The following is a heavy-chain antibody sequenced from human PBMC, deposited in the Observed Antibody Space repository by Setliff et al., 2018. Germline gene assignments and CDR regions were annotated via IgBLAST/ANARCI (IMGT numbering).Heavy chain of an antibody. CDR3: ARAPGYSYGYYYYGMDV. V-gene: IGHV4-4*07. CDR1: GGSISSYY. J-gene: IGHJ6*02. CDR2: IYIGGSA. Sequence: SETLSLTCTVSGGSISSYYWSWIRQPAGKGLEWIGHIYIGGSANYNPSLKSRVTMSIDTSKNQFSLKLSSVTAADTAVYYCARAPGYSYGYYYYGMDVWGQGTTVTVS. D-gene: IGHD5-18*01.